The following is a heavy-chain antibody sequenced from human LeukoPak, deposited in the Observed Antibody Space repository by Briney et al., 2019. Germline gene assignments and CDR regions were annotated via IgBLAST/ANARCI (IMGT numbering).Heavy chain of an antibody. CDR3: ARAVTVTTPKATYYYYMDV. CDR1: GFTFSSYS. D-gene: IGHD4-17*01. V-gene: IGHV3-21*01. CDR2: ITRSSYI. Sequence: GGSLRLSCAASGFTFSSYSMNWVRQAPGKGLEWVSSITRSSYIYYADSVKGRFTISRDNAKNSLYLQMNSLRAEDTAVYYCARAVTVTTPKATYYYYMDVWGKGTTVTISS. J-gene: IGHJ6*03.